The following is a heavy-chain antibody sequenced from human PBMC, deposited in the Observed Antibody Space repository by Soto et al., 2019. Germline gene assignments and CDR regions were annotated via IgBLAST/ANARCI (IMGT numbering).Heavy chain of an antibody. V-gene: IGHV4-39*01. CDR2: IYYSGST. J-gene: IGHJ4*02. D-gene: IGHD3-10*01. Sequence: SETLSLTCTVSGGSISSSSYYWGWIRQPPGKGLEWIGSIYYSGSTYYNPSLKSRVTISVDTSKNQFSLKLSSVTAADTAVYYCARLNPPMWFGEWAPGYWGQGTLVTVSS. CDR1: GGSISSSSYY. CDR3: ARLNPPMWFGEWAPGY.